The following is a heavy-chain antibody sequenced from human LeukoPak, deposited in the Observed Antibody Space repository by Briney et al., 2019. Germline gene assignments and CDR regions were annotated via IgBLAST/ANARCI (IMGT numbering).Heavy chain of an antibody. CDR2: ISAYTGNT. V-gene: IGHV1-18*01. CDR3: ARGGAIANDY. D-gene: IGHD6-13*01. Sequence: ASVKVSCKASGYTFTTYGISWVRQAPGQGLEWMGCISAYTGNTNYTQNLQGRVTMTTDTSTSTAYMELRSLRSDDTAVYYCARGGAIANDYWGQGTLVTVSS. J-gene: IGHJ4*02. CDR1: GYTFTTYG.